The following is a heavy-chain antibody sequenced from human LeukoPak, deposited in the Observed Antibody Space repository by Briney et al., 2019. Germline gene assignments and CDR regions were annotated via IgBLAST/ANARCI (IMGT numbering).Heavy chain of an antibody. CDR1: GFAFSSHW. J-gene: IGHJ4*02. CDR2: ISSSSSYI. D-gene: IGHD6-13*01. CDR3: ARDRAAAIRLTS. Sequence: GESLRLSCAASGFAFSSHWMNWVRQAPGKGLEWVSSISSSSSYIYCADSVKGRFTISRDNAKNSLYLQMNSLGAEDTAVYYCARDRAAAIRLTSWGQGTLVTVSS. V-gene: IGHV3-21*01.